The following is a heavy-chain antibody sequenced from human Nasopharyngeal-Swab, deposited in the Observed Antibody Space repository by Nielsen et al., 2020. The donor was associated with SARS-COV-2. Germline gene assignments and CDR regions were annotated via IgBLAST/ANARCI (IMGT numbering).Heavy chain of an antibody. CDR2: VKQDGTEK. CDR1: GFTFSPYW. Sequence: LSLTCAASGFTFSPYWMTWVRQAPGKGLEWVASVKQDGTEKYFVDSVKGRFTISRDNAKNSLYLHMNSLRAEDTAVYYCARDEILDYWGQGTLVTVSS. V-gene: IGHV3-7*01. D-gene: IGHD2/OR15-2a*01. J-gene: IGHJ4*02. CDR3: ARDEILDY.